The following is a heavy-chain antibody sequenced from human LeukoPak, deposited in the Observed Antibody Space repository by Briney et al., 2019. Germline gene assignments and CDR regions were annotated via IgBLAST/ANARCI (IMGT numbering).Heavy chain of an antibody. CDR3: LRGSGSYYSTFDY. D-gene: IGHD3-10*01. CDR2: ITSSGSSI. CDR1: GFTLSSYS. Sequence: GGSLRLSCAASGFTLSSYSMNWVRQAPGKGLEWVSYITSSGSSIYYADSVKGRFTISRDNAKNSLYLQMNSLRAEDTAVYYCLRGSGSYYSTFDYWGQGALVTVSS. V-gene: IGHV3-48*01. J-gene: IGHJ4*02.